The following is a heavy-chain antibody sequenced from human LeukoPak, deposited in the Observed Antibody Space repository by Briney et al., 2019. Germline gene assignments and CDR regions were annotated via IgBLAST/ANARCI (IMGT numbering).Heavy chain of an antibody. CDR2: INPGGGST. D-gene: IGHD6-19*01. CDR1: GYTFISHY. J-gene: IGHJ4*02. Sequence: ASVKVSCKASGYTFISHYMHWVRQAPGQGLEWMGIINPGGGSTSYAQKFQGRVTMTRDTSTSTVYMELSSLRSEDTAVYYCASDGYSSGWYALDYWGQGTLVTVSS. V-gene: IGHV1-46*01. CDR3: ASDGYSSGWYALDY.